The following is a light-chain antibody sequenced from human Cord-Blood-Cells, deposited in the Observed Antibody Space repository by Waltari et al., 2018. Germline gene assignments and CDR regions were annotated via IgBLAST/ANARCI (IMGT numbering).Light chain of an antibody. CDR1: QSISIY. CDR2: AAS. J-gene: IGKJ2*01. CDR3: QQSYSTPYT. Sequence: DIQMTQSPSSLSASLRHRVTITCRASQSISIYLNWYQQKPGKAPKLLIYAASSLQSGVPSRFSGSGSGTDFTLTISSLQPEDFATYYCQQSYSTPYTFGQGTKLEIK. V-gene: IGKV1-39*01.